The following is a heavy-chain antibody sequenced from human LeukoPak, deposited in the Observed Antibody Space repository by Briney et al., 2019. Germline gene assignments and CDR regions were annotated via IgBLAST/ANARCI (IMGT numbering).Heavy chain of an antibody. CDR3: RFDGYNLDY. Sequence: PGGSLRLSCTASGVTLSSYAMSWARQAPGKGLEWVSGISSSGSGGNTYYADSVKGRFTISRDNAKNTLYLQMNSLRAEDTAVYYCRFDGYNLDYWGQGTLVTVSS. CDR1: GVTLSSYA. J-gene: IGHJ4*02. D-gene: IGHD5-24*01. CDR2: ISSSGSGGNT. V-gene: IGHV3-23*01.